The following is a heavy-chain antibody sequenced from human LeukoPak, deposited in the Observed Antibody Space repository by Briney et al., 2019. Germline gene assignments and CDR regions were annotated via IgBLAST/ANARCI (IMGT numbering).Heavy chain of an antibody. CDR2: IYYSGST. V-gene: IGHV4-39*01. J-gene: IGHJ5*02. Sequence: SSETLSLTCTVSGVSISSSSYYWGWIRQPPGKGLEWIGSIYYSGSTYYNPSLKSRVTISVDTSKNQFSLKLSSVTAADTAVYNCAVVKVVVITENWFDPWGQGTLVTVSS. D-gene: IGHD3-22*01. CDR3: AVVKVVVITENWFDP. CDR1: GVSISSSSYY.